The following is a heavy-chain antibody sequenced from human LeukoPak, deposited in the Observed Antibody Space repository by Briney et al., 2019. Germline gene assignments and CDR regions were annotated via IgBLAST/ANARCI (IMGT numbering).Heavy chain of an antibody. J-gene: IGHJ5*02. Sequence: PSETLSLTCAVSGGSISSGGYSWSWIRQPPGKGLEWIGYIYHSGSTYYNPSLKSRVTISVDRSKNQFSLKLSSVTAADTAVYYCARAAAAGGWFDPWGQGTLVTVSS. CDR1: GGSISSGGYS. V-gene: IGHV4-30-2*01. CDR3: ARAAAAGGWFDP. CDR2: IYHSGST. D-gene: IGHD6-13*01.